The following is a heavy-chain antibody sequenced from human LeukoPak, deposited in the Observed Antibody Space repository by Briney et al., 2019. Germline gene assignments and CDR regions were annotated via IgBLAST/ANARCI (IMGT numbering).Heavy chain of an antibody. CDR1: GGTFSSYA. CDR3: ARASGWHFDY. Sequence: ASVKVSCKASGGTFSSYAISWVRQAPGQGLEWMGGIIPIFGTANYAQKFQDRLTITTDESTTTAYMELSSLRSEDSAVYYCARASGWHFDYWGQGTLVTVSS. J-gene: IGHJ4*02. CDR2: IIPIFGTA. D-gene: IGHD6-19*01. V-gene: IGHV1-69*05.